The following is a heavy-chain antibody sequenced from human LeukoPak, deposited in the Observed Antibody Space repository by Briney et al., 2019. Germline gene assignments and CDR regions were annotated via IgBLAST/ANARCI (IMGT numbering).Heavy chain of an antibody. J-gene: IGHJ5*02. CDR3: VRGPYGASISKWFDP. V-gene: IGHV4-59*01. CDR1: RGSISGYS. D-gene: IGHD4/OR15-4a*01. CDR2: IYYSGDT. Sequence: SETLSLTCTVSRGSISGYSWSWIRQSPGGGLEWIGYIYYSGDTAYNPSLRSRVTMSVDTSRNQFSLQLRSMTTADTAVYYCVRGPYGASISKWFDPWGQGTQVIVSP.